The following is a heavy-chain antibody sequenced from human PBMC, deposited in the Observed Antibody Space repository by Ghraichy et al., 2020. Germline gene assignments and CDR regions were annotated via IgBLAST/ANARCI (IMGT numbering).Heavy chain of an antibody. CDR2: IYYSGST. CDR1: GGSISSGDYY. Sequence: SETLSLTCTVSGGSISSGDYYWSWIHQPPGKGLEWIGYIYYSGSTYYNPSLKSRVTISVDTSKNQFSLKLSSVTAADTAVYYCARAIQYYYYYMDVWGKGTTVTVSS. V-gene: IGHV4-30-4*01. D-gene: IGHD1-1*01. CDR3: ARAIQYYYYYMDV. J-gene: IGHJ6*03.